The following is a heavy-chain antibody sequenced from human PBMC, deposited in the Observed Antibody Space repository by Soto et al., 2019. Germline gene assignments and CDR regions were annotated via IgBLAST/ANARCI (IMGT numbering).Heavy chain of an antibody. D-gene: IGHD3-9*01. CDR3: ATGENGLRYFDWLGY. Sequence: SVKVSCKASGGTFSSYAISWVRQAPGQGLEWMGGIIPIFGTANYAQKFQGRVTITADKSTSTAYMELSSLRSEDTAVYYCATGENGLRYFDWLGYWGQGTLVTVS. CDR2: IIPIFGTA. J-gene: IGHJ4*02. CDR1: GGTFSSYA. V-gene: IGHV1-69*06.